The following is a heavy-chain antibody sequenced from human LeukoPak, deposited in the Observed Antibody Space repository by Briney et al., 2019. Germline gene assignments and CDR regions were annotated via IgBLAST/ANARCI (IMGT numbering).Heavy chain of an antibody. V-gene: IGHV3-23*01. D-gene: IGHD2-15*01. CDR2: ISGSGGTT. CDR1: GFTSTSFG. CDR3: AKSEMYCNCGICYPYYYMDV. Sequence: GGALRLSCVASGFTSTSFGMRSVRQAPGKRLEWVSPISGSGGTTYSAESVKGRFTLSRVNSKRTIYLKMKSLRAEDTAVYHCAKSEMYCNCGICYPYYYMDVWGKGTTVTVSS. J-gene: IGHJ6*03.